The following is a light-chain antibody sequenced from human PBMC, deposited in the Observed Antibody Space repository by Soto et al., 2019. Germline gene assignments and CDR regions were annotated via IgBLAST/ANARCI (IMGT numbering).Light chain of an antibody. Sequence: QSALTQRASVSGSPGQSLTISCTGTNSDVGAYNYVSWYQQHPGKPPKLVIYQVTNRPSGVSDRFSGSKSGGAASLTISGLQAEDEADYYCIPDTSGGIVVFGAGTKVTVL. J-gene: IGLJ2*01. CDR2: QVT. V-gene: IGLV2-14*01. CDR1: NSDVGAYNY. CDR3: IPDTSGGIVV.